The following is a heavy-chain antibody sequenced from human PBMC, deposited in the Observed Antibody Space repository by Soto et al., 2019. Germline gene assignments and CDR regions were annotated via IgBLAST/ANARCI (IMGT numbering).Heavy chain of an antibody. CDR1: GFILSEYA. Sequence: GSLILSCTXSGFILSEYAMNWVRHTPGAGLEWVSTLSKDGANEHYVDSVKGRFTISRDDAKNTLYLQMNSLRAEDTAMYYCAQDPSTGGADYWGQGTQVTVS. CDR2: LSKDGANE. V-gene: IGHV3-23*01. J-gene: IGHJ4*02. CDR3: AQDPSTGGADY. D-gene: IGHD2-15*01.